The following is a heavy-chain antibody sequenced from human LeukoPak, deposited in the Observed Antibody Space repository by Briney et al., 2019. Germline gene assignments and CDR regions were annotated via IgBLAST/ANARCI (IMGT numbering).Heavy chain of an antibody. V-gene: IGHV1-3*01. CDR1: GYAFTIYA. Sequence: ASVTVSFTASGYAFTIYAMHWVRQAPGQRLEWMGWINAGNGNTKYSQKFQGRVTITRDTSASTAYMELSSLRSEDTAVYYCARDLAAAGTGDYWGQGTLVTVSS. J-gene: IGHJ4*02. CDR3: ARDLAAAGTGDY. D-gene: IGHD6-13*01. CDR2: INAGNGNT.